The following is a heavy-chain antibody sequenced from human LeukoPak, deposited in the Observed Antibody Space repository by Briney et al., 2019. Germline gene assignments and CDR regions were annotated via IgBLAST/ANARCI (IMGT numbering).Heavy chain of an antibody. CDR1: GFTFSSYG. D-gene: IGHD3-10*01. V-gene: IGHV3-33*01. Sequence: GRSLRLSWAASGFTFSSYGMHWVRQAPGKGLEWVAVIWYDGSNKYYADSVKGRFTISRDNSKNTLYLKMNSLRAEEMAVYYCVRAGTLWFGELLIWGQRTLVTVSS. J-gene: IGHJ4*02. CDR3: VRAGTLWFGELLI. CDR2: IWYDGSNK.